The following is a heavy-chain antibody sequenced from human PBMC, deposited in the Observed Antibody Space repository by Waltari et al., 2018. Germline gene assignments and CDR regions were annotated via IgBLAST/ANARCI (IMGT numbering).Heavy chain of an antibody. CDR1: GFTFSSYS. CDR2: ISSSSSTI. J-gene: IGHJ4*02. CDR3: ARDSELELHGVLGC. Sequence: EVQLVESGGGLVQPGGSLRLSCAASGFTFSSYSMNWVRQAPGKGLEWVSYISSSSSTIYYADSVKGRFTISRDNAKNSLYLQMNSLRAEDTAVYYCARDSELELHGVLGCWGQGTLVTVSS. D-gene: IGHD1-7*01. V-gene: IGHV3-48*04.